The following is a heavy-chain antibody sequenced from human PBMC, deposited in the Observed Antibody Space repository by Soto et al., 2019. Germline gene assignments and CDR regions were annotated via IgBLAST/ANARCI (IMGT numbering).Heavy chain of an antibody. D-gene: IGHD4-4*01. V-gene: IGHV4-39*01. Sequence: SETLSLTCTVSGGSLSSSSYFWGWLRQPPGKGQEWIGSIYYSGSTYYNPSLKSRVTVSVDTSKNQFSLKLSSVTAADTAVYYCARHPSNFWFDPWGQGTLVTVSS. CDR2: IYYSGST. CDR1: GGSLSSSSYF. CDR3: ARHPSNFWFDP. J-gene: IGHJ5*02.